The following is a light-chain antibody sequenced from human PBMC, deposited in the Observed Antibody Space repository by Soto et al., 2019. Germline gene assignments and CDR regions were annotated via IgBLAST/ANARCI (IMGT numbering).Light chain of an antibody. CDR1: SSDIGAYNY. CDR3: SSYTTVNTVVV. Sequence: QSALTQPASVSGSPGQSITFSCTGTSSDIGAYNYVSWYQHHPGKAPKLLIYDVTDRPSGVSDRFSGSKSCTTASLTISGLQAEDEADYFCSSYTTVNTVVVFGGGTKLTVL. J-gene: IGLJ3*02. V-gene: IGLV2-14*03. CDR2: DVT.